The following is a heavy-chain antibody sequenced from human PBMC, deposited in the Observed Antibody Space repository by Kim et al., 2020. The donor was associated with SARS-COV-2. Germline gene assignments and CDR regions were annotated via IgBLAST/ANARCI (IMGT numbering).Heavy chain of an antibody. D-gene: IGHD3-3*01. Sequence: KSRVAISVDTSKNQFSLKLSSVTAADTAVYYCARVANFWSGSSSYYFDYWGQGTLVTVSS. J-gene: IGHJ4*02. CDR3: ARVANFWSGSSSYYFDY. V-gene: IGHV4-59*01.